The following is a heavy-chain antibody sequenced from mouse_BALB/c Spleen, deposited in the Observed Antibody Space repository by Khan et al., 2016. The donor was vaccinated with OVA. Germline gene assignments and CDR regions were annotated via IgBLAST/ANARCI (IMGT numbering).Heavy chain of an antibody. J-gene: IGHJ1*01. Sequence: EVELVESGGGLVRPGGSLKLSCAASGFSFTSYTMSWVRQTPEKRLEWVATISSGSTYTYYPDSVKGRFTISRDNAKKTLYLQMSSLKSEDTAMYYCTRDGTYAHWYFDVWGAGTTVNVSS. V-gene: IGHV5-6-4*01. D-gene: IGHD4-1*01. CDR3: TRDGTYAHWYFDV. CDR1: GFSFTSYT. CDR2: ISSGSTYT.